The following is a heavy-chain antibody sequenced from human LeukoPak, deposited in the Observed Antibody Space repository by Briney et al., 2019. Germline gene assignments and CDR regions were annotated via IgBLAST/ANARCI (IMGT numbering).Heavy chain of an antibody. J-gene: IGHJ4*02. CDR1: GGSISSSNW. Sequence: GTLSLTCAVSGGSISSSNWWSWVRQPPGKGLEWVANIKQDGSEKYYVDSVKGRFTISRDNSRNTVYLQMNSLRAEDTAVYYCAKDDRWLQFCCWGQGTLVTVSA. CDR2: IKQDGSEK. V-gene: IGHV3-7*03. CDR3: AKDDRWLQFCC. D-gene: IGHD5-24*01.